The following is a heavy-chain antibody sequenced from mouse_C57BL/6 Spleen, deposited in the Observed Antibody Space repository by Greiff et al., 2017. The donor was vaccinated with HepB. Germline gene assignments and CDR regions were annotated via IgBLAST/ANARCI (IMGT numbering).Heavy chain of an antibody. Sequence: QVQLQQPGAELVMPGASVKLSCKASGYTFTSYWMHWVKQRPGQGLEWIGEIDPSDSYTNYNQKFKGKSTLTVDKSSSTAYMQLSSLTSEDSAVYYCARPLYGSSLDYWGQGTTRTVSS. CDR1: GYTFTSYW. D-gene: IGHD1-1*01. CDR2: IDPSDSYT. CDR3: ARPLYGSSLDY. J-gene: IGHJ2*01. V-gene: IGHV1-69*01.